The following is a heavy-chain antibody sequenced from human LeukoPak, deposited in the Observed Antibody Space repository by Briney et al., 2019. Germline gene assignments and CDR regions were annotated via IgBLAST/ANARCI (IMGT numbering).Heavy chain of an antibody. Sequence: GRQATGKRLVWVSRINSDGSSTSYADSVKGRFTISRDNAKNTLYLQMNSLRAEDTAVYYCARVEDTAPDYWGQGTLVTVSS. CDR2: INSDGSST. CDR3: ARVEDTAPDY. J-gene: IGHJ4*02. D-gene: IGHD5-18*01. V-gene: IGHV3-74*01.